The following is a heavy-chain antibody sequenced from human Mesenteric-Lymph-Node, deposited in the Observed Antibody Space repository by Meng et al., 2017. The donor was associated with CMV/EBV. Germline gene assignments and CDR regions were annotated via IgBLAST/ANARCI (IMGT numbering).Heavy chain of an antibody. J-gene: IGHJ6*02. V-gene: IGHV4-61*01. CDR2: IYYSGST. CDR1: GGSVSSDSSY. Sequence: GSLRLSCTVSGGSVSSDSSYWSWIRQPPGKGLEWIGHIYYSGSTKYNPSLKSRVTISVDTSNNQFSLKLSSVTAADTAVFYCATGPYDISAYPYYDGMDVWGQGTTVTVSS. D-gene: IGHD3-22*01. CDR3: ATGPYDISAYPYYDGMDV.